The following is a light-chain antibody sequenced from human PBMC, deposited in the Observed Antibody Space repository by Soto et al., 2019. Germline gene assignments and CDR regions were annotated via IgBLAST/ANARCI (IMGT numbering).Light chain of an antibody. CDR3: LQHYDFPPT. V-gene: IGKV1-6*01. Sequence: AVQLTQSPSSLSASVGDRVTITCRASQGIRDDLAWFQQSPGKAPKVLIYATANLQRGVPSRFSGSGSGTDFTLTISSLQPEDFATYYCLQHYDFPPTFGQGTKVE. CDR1: QGIRDD. CDR2: ATA. J-gene: IGKJ1*01.